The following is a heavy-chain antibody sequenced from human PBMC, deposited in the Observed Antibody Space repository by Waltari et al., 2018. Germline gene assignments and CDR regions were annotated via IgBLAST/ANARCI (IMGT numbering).Heavy chain of an antibody. V-gene: IGHV1-18*01. J-gene: IGHJ6*03. CDR1: SSA. CDR3: ARDSNHWDPRYMDV. D-gene: IGHD1-26*01. Sequence: QVQVVQSGAEVEKPGASVKVSCTTSSSALSWVRQAPGQGLEWMGWISVNSVATNYAQNFRDRVIMTADTSTRTAYLEVRNLRSDDTAVYYCARDSNHWDPRYMDVWGKGTTVTVSS. CDR2: ISVNSVAT.